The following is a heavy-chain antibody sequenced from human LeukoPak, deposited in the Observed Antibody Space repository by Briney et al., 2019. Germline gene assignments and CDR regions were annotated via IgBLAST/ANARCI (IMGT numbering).Heavy chain of an antibody. CDR3: ASFDKYYYDSSGYYRLDH. CDR1: GGSISSYY. Sequence: PSETLSLTCTVSGGSISSYYWSWIRQPPGKGLEWIGYIYYSGSTNYNPSLKSRVTISVDTSKNQFSLKLSSVTAADTAVYYCASFDKYYYDSSGYYRLDHWGQGTLVTVSS. V-gene: IGHV4-59*01. CDR2: IYYSGST. D-gene: IGHD3-22*01. J-gene: IGHJ4*02.